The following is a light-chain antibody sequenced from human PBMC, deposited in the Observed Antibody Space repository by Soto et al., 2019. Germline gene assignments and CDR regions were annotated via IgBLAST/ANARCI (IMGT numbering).Light chain of an antibody. CDR2: NTY. Sequence: QTVVTQEPSFSVSPGGTVTLTCGLTSGSVSTSNYPSWYQQTPGQTPRTLIYNTYTRPAGVPDRFSGSILGNRAALTITGAQADDESDDYCLLFMSGGISVFGGGTKLPVL. V-gene: IGLV8-61*01. CDR3: LLFMSGGISV. J-gene: IGLJ3*02. CDR1: SGSVSTSNY.